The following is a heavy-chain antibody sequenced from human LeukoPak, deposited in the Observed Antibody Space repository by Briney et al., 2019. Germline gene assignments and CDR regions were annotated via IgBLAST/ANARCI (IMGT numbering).Heavy chain of an antibody. Sequence: PGGSLRLSCAASGFTFSSYAMSWVRQAPGKGLEWVSAISSSGGNTYYADSVKGRFTISRDNSKSTLYLQMSSLRAEDTAVYSCAKVLSQGYPNSWTNWFDSWGQGALVTVSS. CDR1: GFTFSSYA. D-gene: IGHD6-13*01. CDR2: ISSSGGNT. V-gene: IGHV3-23*01. CDR3: AKVLSQGYPNSWTNWFDS. J-gene: IGHJ5*01.